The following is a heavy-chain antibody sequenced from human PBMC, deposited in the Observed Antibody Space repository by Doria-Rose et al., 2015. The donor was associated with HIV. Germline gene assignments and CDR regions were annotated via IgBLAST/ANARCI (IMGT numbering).Heavy chain of an antibody. CDR2: IYYSGSA. D-gene: IGHD5-12*01. Sequence: HLPGKGLEWIGYIYYSGSAYYNPSLKSRLTISVDTSKNQFSLALRSVTAADTAVYYCARGGGYDPGLYWGQGNLVTVSS. CDR3: ARGGGYDPGLY. J-gene: IGHJ4*02. V-gene: IGHV4-31*02.